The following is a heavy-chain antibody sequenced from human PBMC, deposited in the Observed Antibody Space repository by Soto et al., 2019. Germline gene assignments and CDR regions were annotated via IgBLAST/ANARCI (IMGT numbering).Heavy chain of an antibody. V-gene: IGHV4-30-2*01. J-gene: IGHJ4*02. Sequence: SETLSLTCAVSGGSISSGGYSWSWIRQPPGKGLEWIGYIYHSGSTYYNPSLKSRVTISVDTSKNQFSLKLSSVTAADTAVYYCASGTPRGRFDYWGQGTLVTVSS. CDR2: IYHSGST. CDR3: ASGTPRGRFDY. CDR1: GGSISSGGYS. D-gene: IGHD3-10*01.